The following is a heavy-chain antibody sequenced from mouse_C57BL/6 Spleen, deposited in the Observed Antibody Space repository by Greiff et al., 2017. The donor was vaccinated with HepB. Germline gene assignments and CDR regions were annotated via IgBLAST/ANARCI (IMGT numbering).Heavy chain of an antibody. V-gene: IGHV1-43*01. CDR3: ARGDSSGYDY. CDR1: GYSFTGYY. D-gene: IGHD3-2*02. CDR2: INPSTGGT. J-gene: IGHJ2*01. Sequence: EVKLQESGPELVKPGASVKISCKASGYSFTGYYMHWVKQSSEKSLEWIGEINPSTGGTSYNQKFKGKATLTVDKSSSTAYMQLKSLTSEDSAVYYCARGDSSGYDYWGQGTTLTVSS.